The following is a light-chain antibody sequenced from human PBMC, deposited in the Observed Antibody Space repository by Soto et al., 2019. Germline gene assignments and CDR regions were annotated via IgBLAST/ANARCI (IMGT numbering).Light chain of an antibody. J-gene: IGKJ1*01. V-gene: IGKV2-28*01. CDR1: QSLLHSNGYNY. CDR3: MQAQQTPWT. Sequence: IVMTQSPLSLPVTPGEPASISCRSSQSLLHSNGYNYLDWYLQKPGQSPQLLIYLGSNRDSGVPDRFSGSGSGTDFTLKISRVEAEDVGVYYCMQAQQTPWTFGQGTKVEIK. CDR2: LGS.